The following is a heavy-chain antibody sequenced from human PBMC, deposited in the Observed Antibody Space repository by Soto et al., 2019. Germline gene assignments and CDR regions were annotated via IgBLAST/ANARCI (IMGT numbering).Heavy chain of an antibody. CDR3: AGQAIWGGYYPPPHMDV. CDR2: IYYSGST. J-gene: IGHJ6*02. V-gene: IGHV4-39*01. CDR1: GGSISSSSYY. D-gene: IGHD3-16*01. Sequence: SETLSLTCTVSGGSISSSSYYWGWIRQPPGKGLEWIGSIYYSGSTYYNPSLKSRVTISVDTSKNQFSLKLSSVTAADTAVYFWAGQAIWGGYYPPPHMDVWGQGTTVTVSS.